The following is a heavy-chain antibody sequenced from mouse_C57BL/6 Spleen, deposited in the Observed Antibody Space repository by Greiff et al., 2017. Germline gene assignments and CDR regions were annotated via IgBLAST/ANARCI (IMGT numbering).Heavy chain of an antibody. CDR3: ERGDSNVHLAY. J-gene: IGHJ3*01. D-gene: IGHD2-5*01. CDR2: INPSTGGT. Sequence: EVKLHESGPELVKPGASVKISCKASGYSFTGYYMNWVKQSPDKSLEWIGEINPSTGGTTYNQKFKAKATLTVDKSSSTAYMQLKRLTSEDFAVYSFERGDSNVHLAYWGQGTLVTVSA. CDR1: GYSFTGYY. V-gene: IGHV1-42*01.